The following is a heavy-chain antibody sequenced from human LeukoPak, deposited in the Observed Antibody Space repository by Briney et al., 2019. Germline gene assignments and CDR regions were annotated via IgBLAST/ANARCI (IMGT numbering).Heavy chain of an antibody. Sequence: ASVKVSCKASGYTFASNYMHWVRQAPGQGLEWMGWINPNSGGTNYAQKFQGRVTMTRDTSISTAYMELSRLRSDDTAVYYCARDFYYDSSGADIWGQGTMVTVSS. CDR3: ARDFYYDSSGADI. J-gene: IGHJ3*02. D-gene: IGHD3-22*01. CDR2: INPNSGGT. V-gene: IGHV1-2*02. CDR1: GYTFASNY.